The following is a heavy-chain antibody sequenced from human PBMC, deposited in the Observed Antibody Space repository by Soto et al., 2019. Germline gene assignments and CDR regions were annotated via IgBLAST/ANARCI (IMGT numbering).Heavy chain of an antibody. CDR3: ARVRVTMVRGVIIPNYWYFDL. J-gene: IGHJ2*01. D-gene: IGHD3-10*01. Sequence: VQLVESGGGLVQPGGSLRLSCAASGFTFSSYDMHWVRQATGKGLEWVSAIGTAGDTYYPGSVKGRFTISRENAKNSLYLQMNSLRAGDTAVYYCARVRVTMVRGVIIPNYWYFDLWGRGTLVTVSS. CDR1: GFTFSSYD. CDR2: IGTAGDT. V-gene: IGHV3-13*01.